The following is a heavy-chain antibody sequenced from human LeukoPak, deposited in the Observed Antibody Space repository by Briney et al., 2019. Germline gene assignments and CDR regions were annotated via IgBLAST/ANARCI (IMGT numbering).Heavy chain of an antibody. CDR1: GFTFSSYA. CDR2: ISSNGGST. Sequence: GGSLRLSCAASGFTFSSYAMHWVRQAPRQGLEYVSAISSNGGSTYYANSVKGRFTISRDNSKNTLYLQMGSLRAEDMAVYYCARESHVDTAMVKAGYYFDYWGQGTLVTVSS. J-gene: IGHJ4*02. CDR3: ARESHVDTAMVKAGYYFDY. V-gene: IGHV3-64*01. D-gene: IGHD5-18*01.